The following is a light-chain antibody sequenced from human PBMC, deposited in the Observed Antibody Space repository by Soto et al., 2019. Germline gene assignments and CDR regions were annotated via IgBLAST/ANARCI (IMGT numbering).Light chain of an antibody. CDR1: SSDVGSYNL. V-gene: IGLV2-14*02. Sequence: QSALTQPASVSGSPGQSITISCTGNSSDVGSYNLVSWYQQHPGKAPKLMIYEVSKRPSGVPDRFSGSKSGNTASLTVSGLQAEDEADYYCSSYAGSNNVVFGGGTKLTVL. CDR3: SSYAGSNNVV. J-gene: IGLJ2*01. CDR2: EVS.